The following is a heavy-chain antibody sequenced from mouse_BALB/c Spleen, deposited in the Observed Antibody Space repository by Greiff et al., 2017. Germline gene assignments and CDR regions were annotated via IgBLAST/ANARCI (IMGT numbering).Heavy chain of an antibody. CDR3: TRGTGTAWFAY. Sequence: VHVKQSGTVLARPGASVKMSCKASGYTFTSYWMHWVKQRPGQGLEWIGAIYPGNSDTSYNQKFKGKAKLTAVTSTSTAYMELSSLTNEDSAVYYCTRGTGTAWFAYWGQGTLVTVSA. D-gene: IGHD4-1*01. CDR1: GYTFTSYW. J-gene: IGHJ3*01. CDR2: IYPGNSDT. V-gene: IGHV1-5*01.